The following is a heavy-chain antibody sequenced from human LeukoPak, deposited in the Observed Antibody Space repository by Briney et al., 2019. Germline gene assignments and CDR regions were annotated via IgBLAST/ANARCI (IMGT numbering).Heavy chain of an antibody. CDR1: GFTVSSKY. D-gene: IGHD6-6*01. CDR2: IYGGDANT. CDR3: ARDAGISAWYFDL. V-gene: IGHV3-53*01. Sequence: GGSLRLSCAASGFTVSSKYMSWVRQAPGKGLEWVSVIYGGDANTFYADSVKGRFTITRGTSKNTLFLQMNSLRAEDTAVYYCARDAGISAWYFDLWGRGTLVTVSS. J-gene: IGHJ2*01.